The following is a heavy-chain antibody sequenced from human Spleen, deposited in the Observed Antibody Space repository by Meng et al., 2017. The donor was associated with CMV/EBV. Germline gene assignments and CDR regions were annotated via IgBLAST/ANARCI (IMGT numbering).Heavy chain of an antibody. D-gene: IGHD2-2*01. CDR2: IIPILGIA. CDR1: YG. CDR3: ARASGVVPAATYYYYYYGMDV. Sequence: YGISWVRQDPGQGLEWMGGIIPILGIANYAQKFQGRVTITADKSTSTAYMELSSLRSEDTAVYYCARASGVVPAATYYYYYYGMDVWGQGTTVTVSS. V-gene: IGHV1-69*10. J-gene: IGHJ6*02.